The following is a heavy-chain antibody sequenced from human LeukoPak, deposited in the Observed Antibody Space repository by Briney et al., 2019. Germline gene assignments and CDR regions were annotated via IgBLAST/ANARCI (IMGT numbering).Heavy chain of an antibody. CDR2: ISAYNDNT. CDR3: ARVHYDILTGYSYFDY. D-gene: IGHD3-9*01. J-gene: IGHJ4*02. V-gene: IGHV1-18*01. Sequence: ASVKVSCKASGYTFTSYGISWVRQAPGQGLEWMGWISAYNDNTNYAQKLQGIVTMTTDTSTSTAYMELRSLRSDDTAVYYCARVHYDILTGYSYFDYWGQGTLVTVSS. CDR1: GYTFTSYG.